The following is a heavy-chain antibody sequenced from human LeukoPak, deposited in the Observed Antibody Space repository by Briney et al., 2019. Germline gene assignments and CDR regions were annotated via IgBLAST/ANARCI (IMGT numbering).Heavy chain of an antibody. CDR1: GFTFSSYA. D-gene: IGHD5-18*01. CDR2: ISYDGSDK. J-gene: IGHJ4*02. CDR3: AKSHGYSYGFDY. Sequence: GGSLRLSCAASGFTFSSYAMHWVRQAPGKGLEWVAVISYDGSDKYYADSVKGRFTISRDNSKHTLYLQMNSLRAEDTAVYYCAKSHGYSYGFDYWGQGTLVTVSS. V-gene: IGHV3-30*04.